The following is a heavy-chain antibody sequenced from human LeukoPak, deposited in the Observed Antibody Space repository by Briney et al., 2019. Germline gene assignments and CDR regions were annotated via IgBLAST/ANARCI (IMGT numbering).Heavy chain of an antibody. Sequence: GGSLRLSCLDSGFSFSSYWMSWVRQAPGKGLEWVASIKQDGSDKQYVDSVKGRFTISRDNGKNSLYLQMNSLRAEDTAVYFCASGPRWVGAAWAHSFDIWGQGTMVTVSS. CDR3: ASGPRWVGAAWAHSFDI. V-gene: IGHV3-7*01. CDR1: GFSFSSYW. D-gene: IGHD2-15*01. CDR2: IKQDGSDK. J-gene: IGHJ3*02.